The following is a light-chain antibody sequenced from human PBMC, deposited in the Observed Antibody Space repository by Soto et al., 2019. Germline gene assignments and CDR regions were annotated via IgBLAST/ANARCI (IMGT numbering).Light chain of an antibody. J-gene: IGLJ2*01. V-gene: IGLV2-8*01. CDR3: SSYVGSNNLV. CDR1: SSDVGAYNY. CDR2: EVN. Sequence: QSALTQPPSASGSLGQSVTISCTGTSSDVGAYNYVSWYQQHPGKAPKLMIYEVNKRPSGVPDRFSGSKSGNTASLTVSGLQAEDEADYYCSSYVGSNNLVFGGGTKLTVL.